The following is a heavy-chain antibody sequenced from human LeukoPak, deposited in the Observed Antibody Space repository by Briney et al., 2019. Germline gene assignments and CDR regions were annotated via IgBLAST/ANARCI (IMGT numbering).Heavy chain of an antibody. Sequence: GGSLRLSCAASGFTFSSYWTSWVRQAPGKGLEWVANIKQDGSEKYYVDSVKGRFTISRDNAKNSLYLQMNSLRAEDTAVYYCTRVGKAEYYFDYWGQGTLVTVSS. CDR1: GFTFSSYW. V-gene: IGHV3-7*01. CDR3: TRVGKAEYYFDY. CDR2: IKQDGSEK. D-gene: IGHD4-23*01. J-gene: IGHJ4*02.